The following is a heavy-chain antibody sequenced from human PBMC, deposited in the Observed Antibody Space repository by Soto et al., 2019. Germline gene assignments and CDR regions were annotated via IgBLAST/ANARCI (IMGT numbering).Heavy chain of an antibody. J-gene: IGHJ4*02. Sequence: QVQLVQSGAEVKKPGASVKVSCKASGYTFTSYGISWVRQAPVQGLEWMGWISAYNGNTNYAQKLQGRVTMTTDTSTSTAYMELRILRSDYTAVYYCVVAAQPYYFDYWGQGTLVTVSS. D-gene: IGHD2-15*01. CDR1: GYTFTSYG. CDR2: ISAYNGNT. V-gene: IGHV1-18*01. CDR3: VVAAQPYYFDY.